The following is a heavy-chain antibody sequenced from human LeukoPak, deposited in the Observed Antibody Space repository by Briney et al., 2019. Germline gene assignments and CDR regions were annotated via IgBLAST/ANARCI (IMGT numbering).Heavy chain of an antibody. D-gene: IGHD5-12*01. CDR3: ARVQYGDYEGGFDY. CDR2: INPNGERT. CDR1: GFPFSAYP. J-gene: IGHJ4*02. V-gene: IGHV1-46*01. Sequence: GASVKVSRKASGFPFSAYPMHWVRQAPGQGLEWMGLINPNGERTTYSQRLQGRVTMTRDTSTSTVHMELSSLKSEDTATYYCARVQYGDYEGGFDYWGQGTLVTVSS.